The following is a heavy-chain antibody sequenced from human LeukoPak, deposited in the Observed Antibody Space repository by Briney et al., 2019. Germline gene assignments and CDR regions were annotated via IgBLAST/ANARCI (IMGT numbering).Heavy chain of an antibody. CDR2: VNESGGT. D-gene: IGHD2-2*01. J-gene: IGHJ4*02. V-gene: IGHV4-34*01. Sequence: SETLSLTCAVYGGSFSGYYWSWIRQPPGKGLEWIGEVNESGGTNINPSLRSRVILSVDTSKNQFSLKLSSVTAADTAVYYCARRLGYCSSTSCYFDYWGQGTLVTVSS. CDR1: GGSFSGYY. CDR3: ARRLGYCSSTSCYFDY.